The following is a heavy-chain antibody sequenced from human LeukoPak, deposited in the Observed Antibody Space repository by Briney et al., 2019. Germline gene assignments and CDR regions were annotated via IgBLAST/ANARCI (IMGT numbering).Heavy chain of an antibody. D-gene: IGHD2/OR15-2a*01. V-gene: IGHV3-23*01. CDR2: ISGGGGST. J-gene: IGHJ4*02. CDR1: GFTFTSYS. Sequence: GGSLRLSCAASGFTFTSYSMNWVRQAPGKGLEWVSTISGGGGSTYYADSVKGRFTISKDNAKNTVYLQMNSLRAEDTAVYYCVSFYETYWGRGTLVTVSS. CDR3: VSFYETY.